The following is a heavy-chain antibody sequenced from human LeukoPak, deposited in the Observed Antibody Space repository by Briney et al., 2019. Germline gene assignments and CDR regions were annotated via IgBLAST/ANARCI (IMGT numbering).Heavy chain of an antibody. CDR1: GGSISSGDYY. V-gene: IGHV4-30-4*01. D-gene: IGHD5-18*01. CDR2: IYYSGST. Sequence: TQTLSLTCTVSGGSISSGDYYWSWIRQPPGKGLEWIGYIYYSGSTYYNPSLKSRVTISVGTSKNQFSLKLSSVTAADTAVYYCARVRSGYSYGYSLDYWGQGTLVTVSS. CDR3: ARVRSGYSYGYSLDY. J-gene: IGHJ4*02.